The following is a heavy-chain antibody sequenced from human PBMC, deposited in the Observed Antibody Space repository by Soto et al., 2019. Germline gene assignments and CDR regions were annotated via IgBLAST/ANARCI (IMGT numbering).Heavy chain of an antibody. J-gene: IGHJ6*02. D-gene: IGHD2-8*01. CDR3: AADQFGECTNGVCPYYYGMDV. V-gene: IGHV1-58*01. Sequence: ASVKVSCKASGFTFTSSAVQWVRQARGQRLEWIGWIVVGSGNTNYAQKFQERVTITRDMSTSTAYMELSSLRSEDTAVYYCAADQFGECTNGVCPYYYGMDVWGQGTTVTVSS. CDR1: GFTFTSSA. CDR2: IVVGSGNT.